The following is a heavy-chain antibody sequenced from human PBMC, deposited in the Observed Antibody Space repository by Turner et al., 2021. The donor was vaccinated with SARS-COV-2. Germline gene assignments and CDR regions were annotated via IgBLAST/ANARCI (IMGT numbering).Heavy chain of an antibody. J-gene: IGHJ6*02. V-gene: IGHV4-59*08. Sequence: QVQLQESGPGLVRPSETLSLTCTVSGGSISSKSWSWIRQSPGRGLEWIGYFYKIGSIDYNPTRRSRVTISVDTSKNQLSLNLISVTAADTAVYYCARHQGSASGYDHGMNVWGQGTEVIVSS. CDR2: FYKIGSI. CDR3: ARHQGSASGYDHGMNV. D-gene: IGHD1-26*01. CDR1: GGSISSKS.